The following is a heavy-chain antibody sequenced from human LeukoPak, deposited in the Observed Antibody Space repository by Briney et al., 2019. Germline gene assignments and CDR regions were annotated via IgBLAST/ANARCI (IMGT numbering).Heavy chain of an antibody. Sequence: SETLSLACTVSGGSISNYYWSWIRQPPGKGLEWIGYIYYSGNTNYNSSLKSRVTISVDTSKNQFSLKLSSVTAADTAVYYCARDMDYYGPDAFDIWGQGTMVTVSS. D-gene: IGHD4-17*01. CDR1: GGSISNYY. CDR2: IYYSGNT. V-gene: IGHV4-59*01. J-gene: IGHJ3*02. CDR3: ARDMDYYGPDAFDI.